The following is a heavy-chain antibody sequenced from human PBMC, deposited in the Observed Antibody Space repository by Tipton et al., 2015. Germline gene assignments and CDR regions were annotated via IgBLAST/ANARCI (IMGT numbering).Heavy chain of an antibody. CDR1: SDSINKYY. CDR3: ACQDYDSLTRDYQTVDC. Sequence: TLSLTCTVSSDSINKYYWSWIRQPPGKELQWIGYIQYSGGTNYNPSLESRVSMSVDTSKTQFSLEMRSVTATDTAVYYCACQDYDSLTRDYQTVDCWGQGTLVTVSS. CDR2: IQYSGGT. V-gene: IGHV4-59*01. J-gene: IGHJ4*02. D-gene: IGHD3-9*01.